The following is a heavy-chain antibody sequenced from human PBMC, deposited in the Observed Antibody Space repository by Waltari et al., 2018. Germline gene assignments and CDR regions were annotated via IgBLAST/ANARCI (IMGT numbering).Heavy chain of an antibody. CDR3: ARSGGGTTTFGVAE. CDR1: GYTFTDFF. V-gene: IGHV1-2*06. Sequence: VQLVQSGAEVKKSGASVKVSCKASGYTFTDFFIHWVRQAPGQGLEWMGRINPKRGDTSYAQRFQGRATMTGDTSITTAYMELTGLRSDDTAIYYCARSGGGTTTFGVAEWGQGSLVTVSS. D-gene: IGHD3-3*01. J-gene: IGHJ4*02. CDR2: INPKRGDT.